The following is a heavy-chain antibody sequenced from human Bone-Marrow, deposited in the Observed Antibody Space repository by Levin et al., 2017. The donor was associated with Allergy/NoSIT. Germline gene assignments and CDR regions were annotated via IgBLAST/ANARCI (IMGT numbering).Heavy chain of an antibody. CDR1: GGSISSHC. Sequence: ASETLSLRCTVSGGSISSHCWTWIRQPPGKGLEWIAYMYHSGSTNYNPSLKSRVTFSMDTSKNQLSLNLSSVTAADTAVYFCAKGCSYGSWSPPGNFDLWGRGTLVSVSS. CDR2: MYHSGST. CDR3: AKGCSYGSWSPPGNFDL. D-gene: IGHD6-13*01. J-gene: IGHJ2*01. V-gene: IGHV4-59*11.